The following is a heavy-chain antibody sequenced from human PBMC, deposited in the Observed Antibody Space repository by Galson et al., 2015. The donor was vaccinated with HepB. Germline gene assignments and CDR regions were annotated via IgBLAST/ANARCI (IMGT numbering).Heavy chain of an antibody. J-gene: IGHJ3*02. D-gene: IGHD3-10*01. V-gene: IGHV3-30*04. Sequence: LRLSCAASGFTFSSYAMHWVRQAPGKGLEWVAVISYDGSNKYYADSVKGRFTISRDNSKNTLYLQMNSLRAEDTAVYYCARRSQEDLWFGELFGAFDIWGQGTMVTVSS. CDR1: GFTFSSYA. CDR3: ARRSQEDLWFGELFGAFDI. CDR2: ISYDGSNK.